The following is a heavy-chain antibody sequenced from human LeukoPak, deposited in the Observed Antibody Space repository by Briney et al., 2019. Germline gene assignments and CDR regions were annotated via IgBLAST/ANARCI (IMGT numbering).Heavy chain of an antibody. CDR3: ARDYGDHAFDC. V-gene: IGHV4-39*01. CDR2: FYYSGST. J-gene: IGHJ4*02. Sequence: SETLSLTCTVSGGSISRSSYYWGWIRQPPGKGLEWIGSFYYSGSTYYNPSLKSRVTISVDTSKDQFSLKLSSVTAADTAVYFCARDYGDHAFDCWGQGTLVTVSS. CDR1: GGSISRSSYY. D-gene: IGHD4-17*01.